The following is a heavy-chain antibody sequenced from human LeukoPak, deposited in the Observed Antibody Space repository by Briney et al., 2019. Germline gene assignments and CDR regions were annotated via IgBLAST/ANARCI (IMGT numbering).Heavy chain of an antibody. CDR2: IIPIFGTA. CDR3: ATLLSSESGSHNWFDP. D-gene: IGHD1-26*01. V-gene: IGHV1-69*13. CDR1: GGTFSSYA. Sequence: SVKVSCKASGGTFSSYAISWVRQAPGQGLEWMGGIIPIFGTANYAQKFQGRVTITADESTSTAYMELSSLRSEDTAVYYCATLLSSESGSHNWFDPWGQGTLVTVSS. J-gene: IGHJ5*02.